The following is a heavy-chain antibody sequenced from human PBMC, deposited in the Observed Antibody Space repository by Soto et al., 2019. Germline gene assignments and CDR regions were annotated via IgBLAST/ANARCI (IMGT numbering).Heavy chain of an antibody. CDR2: IIPIFGTA. Sequence: SVKVSGKASGGTFSIYATSCVLQAPVQGLEWMGGIIPIFGTANYAQKFQGRVTITADESTSTAYMELSSLRSEDTAVYHCAITYYDFWSGSGSYYGMDVWGQGTTVTVSS. J-gene: IGHJ6*02. CDR3: AITYYDFWSGSGSYYGMDV. V-gene: IGHV1-69*13. D-gene: IGHD3-3*01. CDR1: GGTFSIYA.